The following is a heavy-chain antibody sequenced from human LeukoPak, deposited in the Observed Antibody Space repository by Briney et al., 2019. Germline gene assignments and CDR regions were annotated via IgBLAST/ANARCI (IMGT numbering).Heavy chain of an antibody. CDR1: GYTFTGYY. CDR2: INPNSGGT. CDR3: AREKQWLVFRWFDP. V-gene: IGHV1-2*02. Sequence: ASVKVSCKASGYTFTGYYMHWVRQAPGQGLEWMGWINPNSGGTNYAQKFQGRVTMTRDTSISTAYMELSRLRSDDTAVYYCAREKQWLVFRWFDPWGQGTLVTVSS. D-gene: IGHD6-19*01. J-gene: IGHJ5*02.